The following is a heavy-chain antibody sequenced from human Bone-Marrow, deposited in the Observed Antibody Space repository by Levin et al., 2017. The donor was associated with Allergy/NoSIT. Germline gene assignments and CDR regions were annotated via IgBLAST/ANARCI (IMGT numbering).Heavy chain of an antibody. V-gene: IGHV1-8*01. CDR3: ARGQGYGDYYQYFGLDV. Sequence: GESLKISCKASGYSFTNYDINWVRQAPGQGLEWMGWVNPNSRNTAYAPKFEDRVTMTRDTSITTVYMELSSLRPEDTAVYYCARGQGYGDYYQYFGLDVWGPGTTVIVSS. J-gene: IGHJ6*02. CDR2: VNPNSRNT. D-gene: IGHD4-17*01. CDR1: GYSFTNYD.